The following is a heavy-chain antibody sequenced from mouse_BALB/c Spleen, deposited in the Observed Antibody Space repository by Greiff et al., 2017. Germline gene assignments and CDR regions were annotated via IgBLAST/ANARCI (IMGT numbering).Heavy chain of an antibody. D-gene: IGHD2-3*01. CDR2: INPSTGYT. Sequence: VKLVESGAELAKPGASVKMSCKASGYTFTSYWMHWVKQRPGQGLEWIGYINPSTGYTEYNQKFKDKATLTADKSSSTAYMQLSSLTSEDSAVYYCARWDGPFAYWGQGTLVTVSA. CDR3: ARWDGPFAY. CDR1: GYTFTSYW. V-gene: IGHV1-7*01. J-gene: IGHJ3*01.